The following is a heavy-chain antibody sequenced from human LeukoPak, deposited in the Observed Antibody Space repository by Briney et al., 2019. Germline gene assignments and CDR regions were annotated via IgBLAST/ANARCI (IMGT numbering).Heavy chain of an antibody. CDR1: GFTFSSYA. V-gene: IGHV3-30*04. D-gene: IGHD6-13*01. Sequence: GGSLRLSCAASGFTFSSYAMHWVRQAPGKGLEWVAVISYDGSNKYYADSVKGRFTISRDNSKNTLYLQMNSLRAEDTAVYYCAKLAGSWPLAYYFDYWGQGTLVTVSS. CDR2: ISYDGSNK. J-gene: IGHJ4*02. CDR3: AKLAGSWPLAYYFDY.